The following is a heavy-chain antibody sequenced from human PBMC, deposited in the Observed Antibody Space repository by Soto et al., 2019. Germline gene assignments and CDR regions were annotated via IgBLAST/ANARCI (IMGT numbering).Heavy chain of an antibody. CDR2: ISYDGSNT. CDR3: ARDQGRSITCQLDY. Sequence: GGSLRLSCAVSGFTFSTYAMHWVRQAPGKGLEWVAVISYDGSNTYYADSVKGRFTISRDNMLYLQMNSLRAEDTAVYYCARDQGRSITCQLDYWGQGTLVTVS. D-gene: IGHD2-2*01. CDR1: GFTFSTYA. V-gene: IGHV3-30-3*01. J-gene: IGHJ4*02.